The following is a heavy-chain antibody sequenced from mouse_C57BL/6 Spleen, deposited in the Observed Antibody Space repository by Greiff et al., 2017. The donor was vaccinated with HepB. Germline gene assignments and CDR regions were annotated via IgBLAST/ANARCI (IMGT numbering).Heavy chain of an antibody. V-gene: IGHV5-4*03. CDR1: GFTFSSYA. D-gene: IGHD1-1*01. Sequence: EVMLVESGGGLVKPGGSLKLSCAASGFTFSSYAMSWVRQTPEKRLKWVATISDGGSYTYYPDNVKGRFTISRDNAKNNLYLQVSQLKSEDTAMYYCARGVYGSSPYAMDYWGQGTSVTVAS. CDR3: ARGVYGSSPYAMDY. CDR2: ISDGGSYT. J-gene: IGHJ4*01.